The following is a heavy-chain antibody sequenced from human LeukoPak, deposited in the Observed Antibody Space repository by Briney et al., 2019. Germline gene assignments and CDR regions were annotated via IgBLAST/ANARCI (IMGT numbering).Heavy chain of an antibody. CDR3: AKAERITIFGVPSFFDY. CDR1: GFTFTSYG. CDR2: ISSSSSTI. D-gene: IGHD3-3*01. Sequence: PGGSLRLSCAASGFTFTSYGMHWVRQAPGKGLEWVSYISSSSSTIYYADSVKGRFTISRDNSKNTLYLQMNSLRAEDTAVYYCAKAERITIFGVPSFFDYWGQGTLVTVSS. V-gene: IGHV3-48*01. J-gene: IGHJ4*02.